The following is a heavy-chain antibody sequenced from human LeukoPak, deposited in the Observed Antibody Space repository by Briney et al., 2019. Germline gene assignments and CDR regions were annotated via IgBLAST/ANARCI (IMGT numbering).Heavy chain of an antibody. V-gene: IGHV1-8*01. Sequence: ASVKVSCKASGYTFTSYDMNWVRQATGQGLEWMGWMNPNSGNTGYAQKFQGRVTMTRNTSISTAYMELSSLRSEDTAVYYCARGSGYDFHFDYWGQGTLVTVSS. CDR2: MNPNSGNT. CDR3: ARGSGYDFHFDY. D-gene: IGHD5-12*01. CDR1: GYTFTSYD. J-gene: IGHJ4*02.